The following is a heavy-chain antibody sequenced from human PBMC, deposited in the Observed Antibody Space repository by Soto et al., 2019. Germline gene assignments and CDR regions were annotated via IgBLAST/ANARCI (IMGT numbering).Heavy chain of an antibody. CDR3: AREWNPLNWFDP. J-gene: IGHJ5*02. CDR1: GFTFSSYS. Sequence: GGSLRLSCAASGFTFSSYSMNWVRQAPGKGLEWVSYISSSSSTIYYADSVKGRFTISRDNAKNSLYLQMNSLRDEDTAVYYCAREWNPLNWFDPWGQGTLVTVYS. CDR2: ISSSSSTI. V-gene: IGHV3-48*02. D-gene: IGHD1-1*01.